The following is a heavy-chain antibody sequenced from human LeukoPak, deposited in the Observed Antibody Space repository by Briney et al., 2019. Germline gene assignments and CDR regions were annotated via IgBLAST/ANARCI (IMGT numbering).Heavy chain of an antibody. D-gene: IGHD2-15*01. Sequence: GGSLRLSCAASGFTFSSYWMHWVRQAPGKGLVWVSRINSDGSSTSYADSVKGRFTISRDNAKNTLYLQMNSLRAEDTAVYYCARDGGGSCYSCYYYHMDVWGKGTTVTISS. CDR3: ARDGGGSCYSCYYYHMDV. V-gene: IGHV3-74*01. CDR1: GFTFSSYW. CDR2: INSDGSST. J-gene: IGHJ6*03.